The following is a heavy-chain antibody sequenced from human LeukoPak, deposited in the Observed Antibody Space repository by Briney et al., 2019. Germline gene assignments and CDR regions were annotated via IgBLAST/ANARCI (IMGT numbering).Heavy chain of an antibody. CDR3: ARERCNGATCYRAFDI. Sequence: QWARQEKKKEPVWVSRINGDATSTASADSVKGRFTTSRDNAKNTLYLQMNSLRVEDTAVYYCARERCNGATCYRAFDIWGQGTMVTVSS. CDR2: INGDATST. V-gene: IGHV3-74*01. D-gene: IGHD2-15*01. J-gene: IGHJ3*02.